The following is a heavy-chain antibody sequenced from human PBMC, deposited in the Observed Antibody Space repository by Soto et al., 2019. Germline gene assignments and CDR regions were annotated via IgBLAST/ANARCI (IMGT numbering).Heavy chain of an antibody. CDR1: GYSFTSYW. CDR2: IDPSDSYT. V-gene: IGHV5-10-1*01. J-gene: IGHJ6*02. D-gene: IGHD6-13*01. Sequence: GESLKISCKGSGYSFTSYWISWVRQMPGKGLEWMGRIDPSDSYTNYSPSFQGHVTISADKSISTAYLQWSSLKASDTAMYYCARRPIAAAGHYYYYGMDVWGQGTTVTVSS. CDR3: ARRPIAAAGHYYYYGMDV.